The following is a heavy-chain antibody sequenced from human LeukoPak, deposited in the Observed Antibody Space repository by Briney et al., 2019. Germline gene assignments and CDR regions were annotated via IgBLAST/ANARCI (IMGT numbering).Heavy chain of an antibody. CDR2: IYYSGST. D-gene: IGHD3-3*01. V-gene: IGHV4-31*03. CDR3: ARFDYDFWSGLNDAFDI. J-gene: IGHJ3*02. CDR1: GGSISSGGYY. Sequence: SETLSLTCTVSGGSISSGGYYWSWIRQHPGKGLEWIGYIYYSGSTYYNPSLKSRVTISVDTSKNQFSLKLSSVTAADTAVYYCARFDYDFWSGLNDAFDIWGQGTMVTVSS.